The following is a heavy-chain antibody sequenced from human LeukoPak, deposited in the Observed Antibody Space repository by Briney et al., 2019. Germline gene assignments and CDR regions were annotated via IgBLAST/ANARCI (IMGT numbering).Heavy chain of an antibody. CDR1: GGSISSKN. CDR3: ARWILDSSGSYFDY. J-gene: IGHJ4*02. V-gene: IGHV4-59*01. D-gene: IGHD3-10*01. Sequence: PSGTLSLTCTVSGGSISSKNWSWVRQPPGKGLEWIGYMHYSGSTNYNPSLKSRVTISVDTSKNQFSLKLSSVTAADTAVYYCARWILDSSGSYFDYWGQGTLVTVSS. CDR2: MHYSGST.